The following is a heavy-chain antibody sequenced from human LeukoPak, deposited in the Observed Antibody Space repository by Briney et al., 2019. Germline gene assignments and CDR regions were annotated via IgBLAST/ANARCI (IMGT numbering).Heavy chain of an antibody. CDR1: GFTFSSYW. J-gene: IGHJ4*02. D-gene: IGHD6-19*01. V-gene: IGHV3-7*04. Sequence: GGSLRLSCAASGFTFSSYWMSWVRQAPGKGLEWVANIKQDGSEKYYVDSVKGRFTISRDNAKNSLYLQMNSLRAEDTAVYYCARAEEQWHYYFDYWGQGTLVTVSS. CDR2: IKQDGSEK. CDR3: ARAEEQWHYYFDY.